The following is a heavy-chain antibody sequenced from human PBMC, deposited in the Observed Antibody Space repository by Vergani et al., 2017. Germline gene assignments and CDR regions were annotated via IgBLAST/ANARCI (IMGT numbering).Heavy chain of an antibody. D-gene: IGHD6-13*01. J-gene: IGHJ6*03. V-gene: IGHV4-39*01. Sequence: QLQLQESDPGLVKPSETLSLTCTVSGGSIRSTFYYWGWIRQPPGKGLEWIGTIYYSGSTYYNPSLKSRVTISVDTSKNQFSLKLKSVTAADTAVYYCARHKEQLVPGNYYYYYYMDVWVKGTTVTVSS. CDR1: GGSIRSTFYY. CDR3: ARHKEQLVPGNYYYYYYMDV. CDR2: IYYSGST.